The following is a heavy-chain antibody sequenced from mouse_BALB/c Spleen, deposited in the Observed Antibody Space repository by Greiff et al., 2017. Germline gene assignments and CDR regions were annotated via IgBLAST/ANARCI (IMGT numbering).Heavy chain of an antibody. CDR3: ARHEDGRGDFDY. CDR1: GFTFSSYY. D-gene: IGHD1-1*01. Sequence: EVHLVESGGGLVKLGGSLKLSCAASGFTFSSYYMSWVRQTPEKRLELVAAINSNGGSTYYPDTVKGRFTISRDNAKNTLYLQMSSLKSEDTALYYCARHEDGRGDFDYWGQGTTLTVSS. CDR2: INSNGGST. V-gene: IGHV5-6-2*01. J-gene: IGHJ2*01.